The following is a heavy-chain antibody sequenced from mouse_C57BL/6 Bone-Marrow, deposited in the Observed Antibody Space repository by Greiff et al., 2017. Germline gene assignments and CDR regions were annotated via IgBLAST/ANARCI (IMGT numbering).Heavy chain of an antibody. D-gene: IGHD4-1*01. J-gene: IGHJ2*01. CDR3: ARKEKINWFYYLDY. CDR2: ISSGSSTI. V-gene: IGHV5-17*01. CDR1: GFTFSDYG. Sequence: EVKLMESGGGLVKPGGSLKLSCAASGFTFSDYGMHWVRQAPEKGLEWVAYISSGSSTIYYADTVKGRFTISRDNAKNTLFLQMTSLRSEDTAMYYCARKEKINWFYYLDYWGQGTTLTVSS.